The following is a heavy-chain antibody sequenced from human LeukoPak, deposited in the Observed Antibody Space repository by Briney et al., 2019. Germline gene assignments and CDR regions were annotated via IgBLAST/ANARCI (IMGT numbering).Heavy chain of an antibody. J-gene: IGHJ6*03. Sequence: NPSQTLSLTCTVSGGSISSGSYYWSWIRQPAGKGLEWIGHIYTSGSTNYNPSLKSRVTISVDTSKNQFSLKLSSVTAADTAVYYCARGERQYQLLWDFYYYYMDVWGKGTTVTVSS. V-gene: IGHV4-61*09. D-gene: IGHD2-2*01. CDR1: GGSISSGSYY. CDR3: ARGERQYQLLWDFYYYYMDV. CDR2: IYTSGST.